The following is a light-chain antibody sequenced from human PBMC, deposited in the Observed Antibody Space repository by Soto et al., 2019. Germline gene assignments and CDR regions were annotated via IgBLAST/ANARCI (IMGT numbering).Light chain of an antibody. CDR3: QSYDSSLSDSWV. V-gene: IGLV1-40*01. J-gene: IGLJ3*02. Sequence: QSVLTQPPSVSGAPGQSISISCTVSSSNIGAGYDVHWYQHLPGTAPKVLIYGNTYRPSGVPDRFSGSKSGTSASLAITGLQVEDEADYYCQSYDSSLSDSWVFGGGTKLTVL. CDR1: SSNIGAGYD. CDR2: GNT.